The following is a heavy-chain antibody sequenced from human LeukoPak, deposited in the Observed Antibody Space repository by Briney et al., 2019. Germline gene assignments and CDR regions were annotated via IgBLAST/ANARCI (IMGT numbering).Heavy chain of an antibody. V-gene: IGHV4-59*01. D-gene: IGHD1-26*01. CDR3: ASTSGSYVFDY. CDR2: IYYSGRT. Sequence: ASETLSLTCTVSGGSISSYYWSSVRQAPGKELEWIAYIYYSGRTNYNPSLKSRVTMSIDTSKNYFSLNLSSVTAADTAVYNCASTSGSYVFDYWGQGILVTVSS. J-gene: IGHJ4*02. CDR1: GGSISSYY.